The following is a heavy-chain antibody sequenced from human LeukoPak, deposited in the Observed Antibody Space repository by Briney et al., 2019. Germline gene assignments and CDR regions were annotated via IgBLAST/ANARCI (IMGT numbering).Heavy chain of an antibody. D-gene: IGHD3-10*01. CDR3: ARETMVRGLPPLSTGFDP. CDR2: ISHSGYT. J-gene: IGHJ5*02. V-gene: IGHV4-39*02. CDR1: GGSIIISSSPFY. Sequence: SETLSLTCTVSGGSIIISSSPFYWGWIRQPPGKGLEWIGGISHSGYTYYNPSLKSRVTISVDTSKNQFSLRLSSVTAADTAVYYCARETMVRGLPPLSTGFDPWGQGTLVTVSS.